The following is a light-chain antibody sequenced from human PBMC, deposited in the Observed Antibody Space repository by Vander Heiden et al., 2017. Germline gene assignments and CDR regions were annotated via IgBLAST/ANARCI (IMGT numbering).Light chain of an antibody. CDR2: DDS. CDR3: QVWDSGSDHWV. Sequence: SYVLTPPPAVSVAPGQTAKMTCGGNNIGGHSVHWYQQKPGQAPALVVYDDSDRPSGIPERFSGSNSGNTATLTISRVEAGDEADYYCQVWDSGSDHWVFGGGTKLTV. J-gene: IGLJ3*02. V-gene: IGLV3-21*02. CDR1: NIGGHS.